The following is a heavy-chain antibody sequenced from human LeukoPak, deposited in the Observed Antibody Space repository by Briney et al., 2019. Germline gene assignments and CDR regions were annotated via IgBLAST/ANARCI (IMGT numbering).Heavy chain of an antibody. J-gene: IGHJ4*02. D-gene: IGHD3-10*01. Sequence: LPGGSLRLSCAASGFTFSSYAMSWVRQAPGKGLEWVSAISGSGGSTYYADSVKGRFTISRDNSKNTLYLQMNSLRAEDTAVYYCAKAGRHYYGSGSYYSDYWGQGTLVTVSS. CDR3: AKAGRHYYGSGSYYSDY. CDR2: ISGSGGST. CDR1: GFTFSSYA. V-gene: IGHV3-23*01.